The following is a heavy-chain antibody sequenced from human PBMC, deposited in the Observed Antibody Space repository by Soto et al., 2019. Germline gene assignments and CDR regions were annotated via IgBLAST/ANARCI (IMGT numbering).Heavy chain of an antibody. J-gene: IGHJ4*02. CDR3: ARDPNYDFWSGYYTPDYFDY. CDR2: IIPIFGTA. D-gene: IGHD3-3*01. Sequence: SVKVSCKASGGTFSSYAISWVRQAPGQGLEWMGGIIPIFGTANYAQKFQGRVTITADESTSTAYMELSSLRSEDTAVYYCARDPNYDFWSGYYTPDYFDYWGQGTLVTVSS. V-gene: IGHV1-69*13. CDR1: GGTFSSYA.